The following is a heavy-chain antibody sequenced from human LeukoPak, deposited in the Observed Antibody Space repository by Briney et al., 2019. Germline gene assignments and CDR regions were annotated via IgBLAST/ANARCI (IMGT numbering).Heavy chain of an antibody. CDR3: ARDLNARGPLPHTPD. CDR2: INPSGGST. CDR1: GYTFTSYY. Sequence: GASVKVSCKASGYTFTSYYMHWVRQAPGQGLEWMGIINPSGGSTSYAQKFQGRVTMTRDTSTSTVYMELSSLRSEDTAVYYCARDLNARGPLPHTPDWGQGTLVTVSS. V-gene: IGHV1-46*01. D-gene: IGHD2-15*01. J-gene: IGHJ4*02.